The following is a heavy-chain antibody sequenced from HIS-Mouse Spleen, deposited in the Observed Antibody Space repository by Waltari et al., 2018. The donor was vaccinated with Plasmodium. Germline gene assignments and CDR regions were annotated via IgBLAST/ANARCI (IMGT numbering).Heavy chain of an antibody. J-gene: IGHJ2*01. CDR2: INHSGST. Sequence: QVQLQQWGAGLLKPSETLSLTCAVSGGSFSGYYWSGIRQPPGKGLEWIGEINHSGSTNYNPSLKSRVTISVDTSKNQFSLKLSSVTAADTAVYYCARGLRGHYWYFDLWGRGTLVTVSS. CDR3: ARGLRGHYWYFDL. D-gene: IGHD3-10*01. V-gene: IGHV4-34*01. CDR1: GGSFSGYY.